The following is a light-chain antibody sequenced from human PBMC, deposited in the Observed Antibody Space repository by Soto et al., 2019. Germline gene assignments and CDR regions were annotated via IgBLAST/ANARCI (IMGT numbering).Light chain of an antibody. CDR1: SSDIGGYYY. Sequence: QSAMTQPRSVSGSPGLSVTISCTGTSSDIGGYYYVSWYQQHPGKAPKLMVYDVTKRPSGVPDRFSGSKSGNTASLTITGLQAEDEADYYCCSYTGSYTFVFGGGTKLTVL. CDR3: CSYTGSYTFV. CDR2: DVT. J-gene: IGLJ2*01. V-gene: IGLV2-11*01.